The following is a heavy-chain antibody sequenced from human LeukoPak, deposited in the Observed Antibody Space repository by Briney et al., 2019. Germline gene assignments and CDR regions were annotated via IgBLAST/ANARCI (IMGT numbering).Heavy chain of an antibody. V-gene: IGHV5-51*01. J-gene: IGHJ4*02. CDR1: GYNFIDYY. Sequence: RGASLQISCKSAGYNFIDYYIAWGRELPGKGLEWMGVVYPGDSDTCYSPSFQGQVTFSVDKSISTAYLHWNSLKASDTAIYYCARRGYIFQGLGYWGQGTLLTVSS. CDR3: ARRGYIFQGLGY. D-gene: IGHD5-18*01. CDR2: VYPGDSDT.